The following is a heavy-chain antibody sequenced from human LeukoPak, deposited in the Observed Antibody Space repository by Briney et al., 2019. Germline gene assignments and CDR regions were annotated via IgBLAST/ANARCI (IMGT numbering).Heavy chain of an antibody. CDR1: GFSFNKYW. CDR2: IKQDGSDK. V-gene: IGHV3-7*01. Sequence: GGSLRLSCAASGFSFNKYWMSWVRQAPGRGLEWVANIKQDGSDKYYVDSVKGRFTISRDNAKNSLYLQMNSLRAEDTAVYYCARVVIVRGRFDPWGQGTLVTVSS. J-gene: IGHJ5*02. CDR3: ARVVIVRGRFDP. D-gene: IGHD2/OR15-2a*01.